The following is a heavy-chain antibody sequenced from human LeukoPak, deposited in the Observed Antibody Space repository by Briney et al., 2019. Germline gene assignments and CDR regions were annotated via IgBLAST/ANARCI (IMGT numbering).Heavy chain of an antibody. CDR3: ATHRGYSYGTAEDFDY. CDR2: IKQDGSEK. V-gene: IGHV3-7*01. Sequence: GSLGLSCAASGFTFSHYWMSWVRQAPGKGLEWVANIKQDGSEKYYVDSVKGRFTISRDNAKNSLYLQMNSLRAEDTALYYCATHRGYSYGTAEDFDYWGQGTLVTVSS. J-gene: IGHJ4*02. CDR1: GFTFSHYW. D-gene: IGHD5-18*01.